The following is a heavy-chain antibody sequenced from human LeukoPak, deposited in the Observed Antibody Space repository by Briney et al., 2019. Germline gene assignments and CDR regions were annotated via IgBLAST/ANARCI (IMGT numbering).Heavy chain of an antibody. Sequence: SETLSLTCTVSGGSISSYYWSWIRQPPGKGLEWIGYIYYSGSTNYNPSLKSRVTISVDTSKNQFSLKLSSVTAADTAVYYCARDNNWYFDHWGQGTLVTVSS. D-gene: IGHD1-20*01. J-gene: IGHJ4*02. CDR2: IYYSGST. CDR3: ARDNNWYFDH. V-gene: IGHV4-59*01. CDR1: GGSISSYY.